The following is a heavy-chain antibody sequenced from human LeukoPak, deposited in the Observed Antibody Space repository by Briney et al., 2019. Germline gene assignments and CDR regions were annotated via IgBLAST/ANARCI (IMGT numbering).Heavy chain of an antibody. V-gene: IGHV4-59*12. CDR2: IYYSGST. D-gene: IGHD3-10*01. CDR3: TGDYTLRSYRFDY. CDR1: GASISSYS. Sequence: PSETLSLTCTVSGASISSYSWSWVRQPPGRGLEWIGYIYYSGSTTYNPSLKSRVTISLDMSKNQFSLKLNSVTAADTAIYYCTGDYTLRSYRFDYWGQGTLVTVSS. J-gene: IGHJ4*02.